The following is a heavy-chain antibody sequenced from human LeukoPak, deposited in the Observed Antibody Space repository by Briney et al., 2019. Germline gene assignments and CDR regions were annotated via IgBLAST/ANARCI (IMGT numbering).Heavy chain of an antibody. CDR1: GVSISSGGYY. D-gene: IGHD3-3*01. Sequence: SETLSLTCTVSGVSISSGGYYWSWIRQHPGKGLEWIGYIYYSGSTYYNPSLKSRVTISVDTSKNQFSLKLSSVTAADTAVYYCARAAPMYYDFWSGYYSSHYYYGMDVWGQGTTVTVSS. CDR2: IYYSGST. J-gene: IGHJ6*02. CDR3: ARAAPMYYDFWSGYYSSHYYYGMDV. V-gene: IGHV4-31*03.